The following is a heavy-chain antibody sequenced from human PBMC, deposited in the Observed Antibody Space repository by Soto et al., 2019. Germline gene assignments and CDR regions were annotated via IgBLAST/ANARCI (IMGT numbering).Heavy chain of an antibody. V-gene: IGHV1-46*01. CDR2: VYPSGGGT. J-gene: IGHJ6*02. CDR3: ARGYCSGGNCYNGLDV. D-gene: IGHD2-15*01. CDR1: GYTFSITY. Sequence: QVQLVQSGAEVRKPGASVRVSCEAAGYTFSITYLHWLRQAPGQGLEWLGLVYPSGGGTNYKESFKGRLNITRDTSTSTVYMDLSRLTSEDTAIYYCARGYCSGGNCYNGLDVWGQGTTVTVSS.